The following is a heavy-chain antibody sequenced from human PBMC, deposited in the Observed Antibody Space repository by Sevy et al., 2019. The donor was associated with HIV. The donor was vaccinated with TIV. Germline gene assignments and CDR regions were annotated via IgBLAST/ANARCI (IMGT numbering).Heavy chain of an antibody. V-gene: IGHV3-30-3*01. CDR2: ISYDGSNK. J-gene: IGHJ6*02. CDR1: GFTFSSYA. D-gene: IGHD3-10*01. Sequence: GGYLRLSCAASGFTFSSYAMHWVRQAPGKGLEWVAVISYDGSNKYYADSVKGRFTISRDNSKNTLYLQMNSLRAEDTAVYYCARGSFITMVRGVIISISEDYYYYGMDVWGQGTTVTVSS. CDR3: ARGSFITMVRGVIISISEDYYYYGMDV.